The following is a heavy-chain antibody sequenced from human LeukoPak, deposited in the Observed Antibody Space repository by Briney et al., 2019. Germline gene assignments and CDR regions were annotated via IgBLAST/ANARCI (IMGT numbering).Heavy chain of an antibody. CDR3: AGGPMVRELRYYYYGMDV. CDR1: GGSITSGGHF. J-gene: IGHJ6*02. D-gene: IGHD3-10*01. Sequence: SETLSLTCTVSGGSITSGGHFWSWIRQHPGKGLEWIGFIYYSGATYYNSSLKSRVTISADTSKNQLSLKLSSVTAADTAVYYCAGGPMVRELRYYYYGMDVWGQGTTVTVSS. CDR2: IYYSGAT. V-gene: IGHV4-31*03.